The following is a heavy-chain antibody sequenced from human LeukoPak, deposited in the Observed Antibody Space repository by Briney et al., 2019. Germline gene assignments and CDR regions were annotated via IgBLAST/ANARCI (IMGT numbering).Heavy chain of an antibody. D-gene: IGHD2-2*02. Sequence: GGSLRLSCAASGFTFSSYAMSWVRRAPGKGLEWVSAISGSGGSTYYADSVKGRFTISRDNSKNTLYLQMNSLRAEDTAVYYCANFCSSTSCYTFDYWGQGTLVTVSS. CDR1: GFTFSSYA. CDR2: ISGSGGST. V-gene: IGHV3-23*01. CDR3: ANFCSSTSCYTFDY. J-gene: IGHJ4*02.